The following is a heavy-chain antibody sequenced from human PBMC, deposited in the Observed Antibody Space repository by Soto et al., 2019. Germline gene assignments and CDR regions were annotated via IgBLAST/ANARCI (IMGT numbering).Heavy chain of an antibody. Sequence: GGSLRLSCAASGFTFSNYGMHWVRQAPGKGLEWVAVIWYDGSNKYYADSMKGRFTISRDNSKNTLYLQMNSLRVEDTAIYYCARDLVAASGTWTWGQGTLVTVSS. CDR1: GFTFSNYG. D-gene: IGHD6-13*01. V-gene: IGHV3-33*01. CDR3: ARDLVAASGTWT. CDR2: IWYDGSNK. J-gene: IGHJ5*02.